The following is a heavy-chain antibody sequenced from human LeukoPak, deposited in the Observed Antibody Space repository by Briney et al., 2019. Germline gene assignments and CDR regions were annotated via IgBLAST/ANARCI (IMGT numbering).Heavy chain of an antibody. Sequence: SETLSLTCAVYGGSFSGYYWSWIRQPPGKGLEWIGEINHSGSTNYNPSLKSRVTMSVDTSKNQFSLKVRSVTAADTAVYYCVRDSGNFEVDYWGQGTLVTVSS. CDR1: GGSFSGYY. V-gene: IGHV4-34*01. J-gene: IGHJ4*02. D-gene: IGHD1-26*01. CDR3: VRDSGNFEVDY. CDR2: INHSGST.